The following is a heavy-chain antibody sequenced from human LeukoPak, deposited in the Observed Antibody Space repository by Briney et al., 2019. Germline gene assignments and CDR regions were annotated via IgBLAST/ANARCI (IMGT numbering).Heavy chain of an antibody. CDR2: MNPNSGNA. CDR3: GRPLQRGSWTQRALDY. CDR1: GYTFTSYD. Sequence: ASVKVSCKASGYTFTSYDISWVRQATGQVLEWMGWMNPNSGNAGYAQRFQGRVTMTRNNSISTAYMELTSLRSEDTAVYYCGRPLQRGSWTQRALDYWGQGTLVTVSS. D-gene: IGHD3-10*01. J-gene: IGHJ4*02. V-gene: IGHV1-8*01.